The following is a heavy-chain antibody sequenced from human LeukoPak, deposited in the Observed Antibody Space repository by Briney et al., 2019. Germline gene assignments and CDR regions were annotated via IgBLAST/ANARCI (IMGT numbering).Heavy chain of an antibody. V-gene: IGHV1-69*04. CDR1: GGTFSSYA. CDR2: IIPILGIA. Sequence: GASVKVSCKASGGTFSSYAISWVRQAPGQGLEWMGRIIPILGIANYAQKFQGRVTITADKSTSTAYMELSSLRSEGTAVYYCARSGMVAPHDAFDIWGQGTMVTVSS. D-gene: IGHD1-26*01. CDR3: ARSGMVAPHDAFDI. J-gene: IGHJ3*02.